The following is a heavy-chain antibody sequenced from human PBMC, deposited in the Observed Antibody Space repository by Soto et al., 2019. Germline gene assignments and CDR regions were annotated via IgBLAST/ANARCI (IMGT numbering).Heavy chain of an antibody. CDR3: AKSPGMYYYDSSGYYHYDY. Sequence: EVQLLESGGGLAQPGGSLRLSCAASGFTFSSYAMSWVHQAPGKGLEWVSAISGSGVSTYYADSVKGRFTISRDNSKNTLYLQMNSLRAEDTAVYYCAKSPGMYYYDSSGYYHYDYWGQGTLVTVSS. V-gene: IGHV3-23*01. CDR2: ISGSGVST. J-gene: IGHJ4*02. CDR1: GFTFSSYA. D-gene: IGHD3-22*01.